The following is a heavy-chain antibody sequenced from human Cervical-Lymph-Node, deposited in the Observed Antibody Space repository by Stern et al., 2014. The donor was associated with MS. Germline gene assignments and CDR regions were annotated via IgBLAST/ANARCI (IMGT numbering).Heavy chain of an antibody. D-gene: IGHD3-9*01. V-gene: IGHV1-69*01. CDR2: IIPIFGLT. Sequence: VQLVESGAEVKQPGSSVNVSCKASGGTFRSYGFSWVRQAPGPGVEWMGGIIPIFGLTNYEQKDQGRVTIIADESTNTVYMELSSLRSEDTAVYYCARHFDWLLGAEDYGMDVWGQGTTVTVSS. CDR1: GGTFRSYG. CDR3: ARHFDWLLGAEDYGMDV. J-gene: IGHJ6*02.